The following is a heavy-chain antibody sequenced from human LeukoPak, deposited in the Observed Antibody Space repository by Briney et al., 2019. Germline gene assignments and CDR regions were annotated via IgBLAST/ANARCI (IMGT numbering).Heavy chain of an antibody. CDR3: AKDYPFDYYYGSGGYFLY. CDR2: ISGSGSGT. J-gene: IGHJ4*02. D-gene: IGHD3-22*01. CDR1: GFTFSSYD. V-gene: IGHV3-23*01. Sequence: GGSLRLSCVASGFTFSSYDMSWVRQAPGKGLEWISAISGSGSGTYYADSVKGRFTISRDNAKNTLYLQMDSLRAEDTALYYCAKDYPFDYYYGSGGYFLYWGQGTLVTVSS.